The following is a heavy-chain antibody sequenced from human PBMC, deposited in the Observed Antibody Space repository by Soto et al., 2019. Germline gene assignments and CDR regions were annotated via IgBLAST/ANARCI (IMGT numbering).Heavy chain of an antibody. CDR1: GFTFSGYW. J-gene: IGHJ4*02. D-gene: IGHD7-27*01. V-gene: IGHV3-74*01. CDR2: LNPNGTFT. CDR3: ARGGTSNTYWGLLYN. Sequence: EVQLVESGGGLVQPGGSLRLSCAGSGFTFSGYWMHWVRQAPGKGPVWVSRLNPNGTFTTNTDSVKGRLTISIDNAKNTVHVQMTSLRADDTAVYNSARGGTSNTYWGLLYNWGQGTLVTVPS.